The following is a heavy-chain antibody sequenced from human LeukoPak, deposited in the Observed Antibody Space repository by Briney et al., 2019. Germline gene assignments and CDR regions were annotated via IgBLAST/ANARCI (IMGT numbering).Heavy chain of an antibody. V-gene: IGHV4-31*03. CDR1: GGSISSGGYY. CDR2: IYYSGTT. D-gene: IGHD6-6*01. CDR3: ASASVAARRGAFDI. J-gene: IGHJ3*02. Sequence: SETLSLTCTVSGGSISSGGYYWSWIRQHPGKGLEWIGYIYYSGTTYYNPSLKSRVTISVDTSKNQFSLKLSSVTAADTAVYYCASASVAARRGAFDIWGQGTMVTVSS.